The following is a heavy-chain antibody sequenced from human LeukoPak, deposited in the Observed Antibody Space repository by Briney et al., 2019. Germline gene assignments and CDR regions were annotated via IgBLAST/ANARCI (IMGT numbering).Heavy chain of an antibody. CDR3: AKSYWEPLNQFDY. Sequence: GGSLRLSCAASGFTFSGYGMHWVRQAPGKGLEWVAFIRYDGSNKYHADSVKGRFTISRDNSKNTLYLQMNSLRVEDTAVYYCAKSYWEPLNQFDYWGQGNPGHRLL. D-gene: IGHD1-26*01. V-gene: IGHV3-30*02. CDR2: IRYDGSNK. CDR1: GFTFSGYG. J-gene: IGHJ4*02.